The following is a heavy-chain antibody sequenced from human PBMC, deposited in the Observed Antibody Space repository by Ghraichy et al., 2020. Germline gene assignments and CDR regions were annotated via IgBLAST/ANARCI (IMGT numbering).Heavy chain of an antibody. CDR1: GFTFSRHA. D-gene: IGHD1-14*01. CDR3: AKDHSPRANRIDNWCDS. Sequence: GESLNISCAASGFTFSRHAMHWVRQAPGKGLEWLAIISYDASDTYYADSVKGRFTISRDKSNNTLFLQMNSLRNEDTAIYYCAKDHSPRANRIDNWCDSWGQGTLVTVSS. CDR2: ISYDASDT. J-gene: IGHJ5*01. V-gene: IGHV3-30-3*01.